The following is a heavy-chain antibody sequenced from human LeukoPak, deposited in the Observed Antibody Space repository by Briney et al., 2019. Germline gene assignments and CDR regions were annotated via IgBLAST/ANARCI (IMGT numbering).Heavy chain of an antibody. Sequence: SETLSLTRAAYGGSFSGYYWSWIRQPPGKGLEWIGEINHSGSTNYNPSLKSRVTISVDTSKNQFSLKLSSVTAADTAVYYCARGGCSSTSCYGVGYYYYYMDVWGKGTTVTVSS. J-gene: IGHJ6*03. CDR3: ARGGCSSTSCYGVGYYYYYMDV. V-gene: IGHV4-34*01. CDR1: GGSFSGYY. D-gene: IGHD2-2*01. CDR2: INHSGST.